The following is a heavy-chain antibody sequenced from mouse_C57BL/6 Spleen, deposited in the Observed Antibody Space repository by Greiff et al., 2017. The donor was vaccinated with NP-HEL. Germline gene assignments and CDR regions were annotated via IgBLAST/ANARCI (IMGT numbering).Heavy chain of an antibody. D-gene: IGHD4-1*01. CDR2: IYPGDGDT. CDR3: ARVGTGHYYAMDY. CDR1: GYAFSSYW. V-gene: IGHV1-80*01. J-gene: IGHJ4*01. Sequence: QVQPQQSGAELVKPGASVKISCKASGYAFSSYWMNWVKQRPGKGLEWIGQIYPGDGDTNYNGKFKGKATLTADKSSSTAYMQLSSLTSEDSAVYFCARVGTGHYYAMDYWGQGTSVTVSS.